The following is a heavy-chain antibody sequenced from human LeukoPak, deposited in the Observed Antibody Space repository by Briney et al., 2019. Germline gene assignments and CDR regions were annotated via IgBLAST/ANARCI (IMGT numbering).Heavy chain of an antibody. V-gene: IGHV1-3*01. CDR3: ARGLGGSPGGDYYYGMDV. CDR2: INAGNGNT. D-gene: IGHD3-16*01. Sequence: ASVKVSCKASGYTFTSYAMHWVRQAPAQRLEWMGWINAGNGNTKYSQKFQGRVTITADESTSTAYMELSSLRSEDTAVYYCARGLGGSPGGDYYYGMDVWGQGTTVTVSS. CDR1: GYTFTSYA. J-gene: IGHJ6*02.